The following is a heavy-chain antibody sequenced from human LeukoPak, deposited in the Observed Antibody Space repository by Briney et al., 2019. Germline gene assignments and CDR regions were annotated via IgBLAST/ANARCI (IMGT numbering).Heavy chain of an antibody. CDR3: ARSIRGQAFDI. D-gene: IGHD3-10*01. Sequence: ASVKVSCKASGYTFTSYAIHWVRQAPGQRLEWMGWINAGNGNTKSSQEFQGRVTLTRDTSASTAYMELSSLRSDDMAIYYCARSIRGQAFDIWGQGTMVTVSS. CDR2: INAGNGNT. J-gene: IGHJ3*02. CDR1: GYTFTSYA. V-gene: IGHV1-3*03.